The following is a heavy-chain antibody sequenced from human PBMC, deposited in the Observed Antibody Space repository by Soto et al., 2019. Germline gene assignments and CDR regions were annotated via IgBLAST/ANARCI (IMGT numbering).Heavy chain of an antibody. Sequence: GGSLRLSCAASGFTFNSYAMSWVRQAPGKGLEWVSAISGSGGTTYYADSVQGRFTISRDNSKNTLYLQMNSLRAEDTAVYYCAKDGYNTPYAYWGQGTPVTVSS. V-gene: IGHV3-23*01. J-gene: IGHJ4*02. D-gene: IGHD5-12*01. CDR2: ISGSGGTT. CDR3: AKDGYNTPYAY. CDR1: GFTFNSYA.